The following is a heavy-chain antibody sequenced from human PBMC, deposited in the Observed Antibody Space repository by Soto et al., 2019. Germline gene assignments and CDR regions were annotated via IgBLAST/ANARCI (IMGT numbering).Heavy chain of an antibody. J-gene: IGHJ5*02. CDR1: GFSIISSSYY. D-gene: IGHD2-2*01. Sequence: PSETLSLTCTVSGFSIISSSYYWGWIRKPPGKGLEWIGSIYYSGSTYYNPSLKSRVTISVDTSKNQFSLKLSSVTAADTAVYYCAGSETAVVPAAISLGWFDPWGQGTLVTVSS. V-gene: IGHV4-39*01. CDR3: AGSETAVVPAAISLGWFDP. CDR2: IYYSGST.